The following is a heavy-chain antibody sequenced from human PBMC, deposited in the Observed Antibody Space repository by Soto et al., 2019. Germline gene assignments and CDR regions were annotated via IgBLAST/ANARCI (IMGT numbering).Heavy chain of an antibody. CDR1: GFSLSTNGVG. D-gene: IGHD4-17*01. J-gene: IGHJ4*02. Sequence: QITLKESGPPLVKPTQTLTLTCSFSGFSLSTNGVGVGWIRQPPGKALEWLALIYLDDSKHYSPSLNSRLTITNDTSRTLVVLTTTNMNPVDTATYYCAKKGGGDYILGYWGQGTLVTVSS. CDR2: IYLDDSK. CDR3: AKKGGGDYILGY. V-gene: IGHV2-5*02.